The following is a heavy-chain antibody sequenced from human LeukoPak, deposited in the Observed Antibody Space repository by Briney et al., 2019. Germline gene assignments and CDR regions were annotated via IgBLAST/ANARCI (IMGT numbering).Heavy chain of an antibody. J-gene: IGHJ5*02. V-gene: IGHV3-23*01. Sequence: GGSLRLSCAASGFIFSNYAMSWVRQAPGKGLQWVSAFSGSGGSTYYADSVKGRFTISRDNSRNTLYLQMNNLRAEDTAVYYCARVRVFAKLSVVRPREVNCFDPWGQGTLVTVSS. CDR2: FSGSGGST. CDR1: GFIFSNYA. D-gene: IGHD2-21*01. CDR3: ARVRVFAKLSVVRPREVNCFDP.